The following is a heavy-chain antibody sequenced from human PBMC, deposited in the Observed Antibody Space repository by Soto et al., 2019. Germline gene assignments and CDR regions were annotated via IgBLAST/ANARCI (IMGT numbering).Heavy chain of an antibody. CDR2: ISSSSSTI. D-gene: IGHD6-19*01. J-gene: IGHJ6*03. CDR1: GFTFSSYS. Sequence: EVQLVESGGGLVQPGGSLRLSCAASGFTFSSYSMNWVRQAPGKGLEWVSYISSSSSTIYYADSVKGRFTISRDNAKNSLYLQMNSLRAEDTAVYYGARDEQWLDRDYYYYMDVWGKGTTVTVSS. V-gene: IGHV3-48*01. CDR3: ARDEQWLDRDYYYYMDV.